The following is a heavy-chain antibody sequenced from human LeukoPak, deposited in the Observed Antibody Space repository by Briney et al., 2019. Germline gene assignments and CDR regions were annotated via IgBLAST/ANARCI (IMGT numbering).Heavy chain of an antibody. J-gene: IGHJ1*01. Sequence: MAGGSLILSCAASGFTFSSYSMNWVRQAPGKGLEWVSSISSSSSYIYYADSVKGRFTISRDNAKNSLYLQMNSLRAEDTAVYYCAKHESGSHYYDSSGPFQHWGQGTLVTVSS. CDR2: ISSSSSYI. CDR3: AKHESGSHYYDSSGPFQH. D-gene: IGHD3-22*01. CDR1: GFTFSSYS. V-gene: IGHV3-21*01.